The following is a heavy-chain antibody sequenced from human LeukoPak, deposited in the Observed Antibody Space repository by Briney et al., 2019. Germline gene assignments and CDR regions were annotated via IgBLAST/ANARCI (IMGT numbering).Heavy chain of an antibody. V-gene: IGHV1-69*04. Sequence: EASVKVSCKASGGAFSSYAISWVRQAPGQGLEWMGRIIPIFGIANYAQKFRGRVTITADKSTSTAYMELSSLRSEDTAVYYCAYDTYGSGSYYEDYWGQGTLVTVSS. J-gene: IGHJ4*02. CDR3: AYDTYGSGSYYEDY. CDR1: GGAFSSYA. CDR2: IIPIFGIA. D-gene: IGHD3-10*01.